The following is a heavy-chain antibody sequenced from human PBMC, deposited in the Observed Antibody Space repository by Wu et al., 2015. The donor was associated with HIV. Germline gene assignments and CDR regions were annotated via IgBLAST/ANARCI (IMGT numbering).Heavy chain of an antibody. D-gene: IGHD3-9*01. Sequence: QVQLVQSGAEVKKPGASVKVSCKASGYTFTSYYMHWVRQAPGQGLEWMGIINPSGGSTSYAQKFQGRVTMTRDTSTSTVYMELSSLRSEDTAVYYCARDYLSLTGYFDYFDYWGQGTLVTVSS. J-gene: IGHJ4*02. V-gene: IGHV1-46*01. CDR1: GYTFTSYY. CDR2: INPSGGST. CDR3: ARDYLSLTGYFDYFDY.